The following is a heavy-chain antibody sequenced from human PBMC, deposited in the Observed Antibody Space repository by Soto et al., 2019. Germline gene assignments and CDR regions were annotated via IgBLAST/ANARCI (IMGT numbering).Heavy chain of an antibody. V-gene: IGHV1-69*13. CDR1: GGTFISYA. Sequence: SVKVSCKASGGTFISYAISWVRQAPGQGLEWMGGIIPIFGTANYAQKFQGRVTITADESTSTAYMELSSLRSEDTAVYYCAREDAGREYYYDSSGYPTHAFDIWGQGTMVTVSS. J-gene: IGHJ3*02. CDR3: AREDAGREYYYDSSGYPTHAFDI. CDR2: IIPIFGTA. D-gene: IGHD3-22*01.